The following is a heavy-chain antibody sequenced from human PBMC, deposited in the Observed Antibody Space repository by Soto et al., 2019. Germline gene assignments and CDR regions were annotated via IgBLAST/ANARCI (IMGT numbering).Heavy chain of an antibody. Sequence: ASVKVSCKASGYTFTSYGISWVRQAPGQGLEWMGWISAYNGNTNYAQKLQGRVTMTTDTSTSTAYMELRSLRSDDTALYYCARDKTGTTDGYFDYWGQGTLVTSPQ. D-gene: IGHD1-7*01. CDR1: GYTFTSYG. CDR3: ARDKTGTTDGYFDY. V-gene: IGHV1-18*01. CDR2: ISAYNGNT. J-gene: IGHJ4*02.